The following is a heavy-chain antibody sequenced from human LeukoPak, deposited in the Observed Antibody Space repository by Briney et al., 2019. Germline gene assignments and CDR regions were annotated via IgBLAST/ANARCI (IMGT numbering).Heavy chain of an antibody. CDR1: GGSISSYY. D-gene: IGHD3-10*01. J-gene: IGHJ4*02. CDR3: ARHLVYGSGTQPYFDY. V-gene: IGHV4-59*08. CDR2: IYYSGST. Sequence: SETLSLTCTVSGGSISSYYWSWIRQPPGKGLEWISYIYYSGSTNYNPSLKSRVTISVDTSKNQFSLKLYSVTAADTAVYYCARHLVYGSGTQPYFDYWGQGTLVTVSS.